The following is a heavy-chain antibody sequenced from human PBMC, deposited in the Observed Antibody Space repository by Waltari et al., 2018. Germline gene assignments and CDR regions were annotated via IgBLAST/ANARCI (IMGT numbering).Heavy chain of an antibody. V-gene: IGHV3-15*01. CDR3: ITDPANAYVRWFDP. D-gene: IGHD2-2*01. CDR2: IKRSSDGGAA. J-gene: IGHJ5*02. Sequence: EVQLVESGGGLVKPGGSLRLSCAASGFNFFATWRTWVRQAPGKGLEWVGRIKRSSDGGAAEYAAPVNGRFIISRDDSSSTLYLQMNSLKSEDTAVYYCITDPANAYVRWFDPWGQGTLVTVT. CDR1: GFNFFATW.